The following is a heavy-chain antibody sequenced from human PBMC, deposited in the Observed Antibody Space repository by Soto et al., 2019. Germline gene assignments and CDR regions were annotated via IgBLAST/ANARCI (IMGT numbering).Heavy chain of an antibody. D-gene: IGHD2-2*03. CDR2: ISSSSSTV. V-gene: IGHV3-48*01. Sequence: GGSLRLSCAASGFQFSSYSMNWVRQAPGKGLEWVSYISSSSSTVYYADSVKGRFTMSRDNAKKSLYLQMNSLRAEDTAVYYCARVDSYWYFDLWGRGTLVTVSS. J-gene: IGHJ2*01. CDR3: ARVDSYWYFDL. CDR1: GFQFSSYS.